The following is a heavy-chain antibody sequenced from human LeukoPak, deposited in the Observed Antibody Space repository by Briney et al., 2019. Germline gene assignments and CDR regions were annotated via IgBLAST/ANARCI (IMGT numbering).Heavy chain of an antibody. J-gene: IGHJ1*01. D-gene: IGHD3-22*01. Sequence: GGSLRLSCAASGFTFDDYAMHWVRQAPGKGLEWVSGISWNSGSIGYADSVKGRFTISRDNAKNSLYLQMNSLRAEDTALYYCAKDWDSSGYYLAYFQHWGQGTLVTVSS. CDR2: ISWNSGSI. CDR1: GFTFDDYA. V-gene: IGHV3-9*01. CDR3: AKDWDSSGYYLAYFQH.